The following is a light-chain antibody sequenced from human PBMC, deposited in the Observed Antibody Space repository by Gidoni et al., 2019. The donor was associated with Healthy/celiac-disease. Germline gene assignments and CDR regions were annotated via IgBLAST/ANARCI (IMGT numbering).Light chain of an antibody. J-gene: IGKJ4*01. V-gene: IGKV3-11*01. Sequence: IVLTQSPATRSLSPGEKANLSCKASQSVSSYLAWYQQKPGQAPRLLIYDASNRATGIPARFSGSGSGTDFTLTISSLEPEDFAVYYCQQRSNWQGTFGGGTKVEIK. CDR3: QQRSNWQGT. CDR1: QSVSSY. CDR2: DAS.